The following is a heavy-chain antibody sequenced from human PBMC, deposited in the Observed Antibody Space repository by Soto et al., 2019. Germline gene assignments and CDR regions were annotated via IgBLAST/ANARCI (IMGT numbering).Heavy chain of an antibody. J-gene: IGHJ6*01. CDR3: ARGVEDSSGYNYYYGGMEV. D-gene: IGHD6-19*01. CDR1: GYTFTGYY. Sequence: AASVKVSCKASGYTFTGYYMHWVRQAPGQGLEWMGWINPNSGGTNYAQKFQGWVTMTRDTSISTAYMELSRLRSDDTAVYYCARGVEDSSGYNYYYGGMEVWGQGTTITV. CDR2: INPNSGGT. V-gene: IGHV1-2*04.